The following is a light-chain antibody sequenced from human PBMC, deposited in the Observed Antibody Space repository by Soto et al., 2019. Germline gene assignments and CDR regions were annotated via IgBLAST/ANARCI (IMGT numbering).Light chain of an antibody. J-gene: IGKJ1*01. CDR1: QNISSD. CDR3: QQYNYWPPWT. V-gene: IGKV3-15*01. Sequence: EIVMTQSPPTLSVSPGESATLSCRASQNISSDLAWYQQKPGQVPRLIIYDASTRAADVPARFSGTGSGTEFALTISSLQSEDFAVYYCQQYNYWPPWTFGQGTKVDIK. CDR2: DAS.